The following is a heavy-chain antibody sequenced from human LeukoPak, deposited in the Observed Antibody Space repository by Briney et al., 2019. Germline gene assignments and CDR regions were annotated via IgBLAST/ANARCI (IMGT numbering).Heavy chain of an antibody. CDR3: AREYYYDSSGYYFDY. J-gene: IGHJ4*02. D-gene: IGHD3-22*01. V-gene: IGHV4-30-4*08. CDR2: IYYSGST. Sequence: SETLSLTCTVSGGSISSGDYYWSWFRQPPGKGLEWIGYIYYSGSTYYNPSLKSRVTISVDTSKNQFSLKLSSVTAADTAVYYCAREYYYDSSGYYFDYWGQGTLVTVSS. CDR1: GGSISSGDYY.